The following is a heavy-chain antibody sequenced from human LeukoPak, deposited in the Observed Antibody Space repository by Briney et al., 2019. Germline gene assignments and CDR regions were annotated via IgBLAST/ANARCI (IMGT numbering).Heavy chain of an antibody. CDR1: GDSVSSGSYY. D-gene: IGHD3-10*01. V-gene: IGHV4-39*01. CDR2: IYYSGDT. CDR3: ARVLWFGESKKGYSYYMDV. Sequence: PWETLSLTCTVSGDSVSSGSYYWGWIRQPPGEGLEWIGSIYYSGDTYYNPSLESRVTISVDTSKNQFSPRLSSVTAADTAVYYCARVLWFGESKKGYSYYMDVWGKGTTVTVSS. J-gene: IGHJ6*03.